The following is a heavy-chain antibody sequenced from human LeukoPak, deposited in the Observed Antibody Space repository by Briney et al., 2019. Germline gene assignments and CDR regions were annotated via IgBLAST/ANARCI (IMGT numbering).Heavy chain of an antibody. CDR1: GYTFSIYA. CDR2: ISAYNGNT. V-gene: IGHV1-18*01. D-gene: IGHD6-13*01. Sequence: ASVTVSCKASGYTFSIYAISWVRQAPGQGLEWMGWISAYNGNTDYAQKFQGRVTMTTDTSTSTAYMELRSLRSDDTAMYYCARAGIAAAGLSFDYWGQGTLVTVSS. CDR3: ARAGIAAAGLSFDY. J-gene: IGHJ4*02.